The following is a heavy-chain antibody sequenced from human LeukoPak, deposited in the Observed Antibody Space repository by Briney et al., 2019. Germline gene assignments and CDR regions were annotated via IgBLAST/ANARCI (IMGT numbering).Heavy chain of an antibody. CDR2: MNPDSGGT. CDR3: ARGPYYYDSSGYYYDGGPFDY. J-gene: IGHJ4*02. CDR1: GYTFSSYY. V-gene: IGHV1-2*02. D-gene: IGHD3-22*01. Sequence: ASVKVSCKASGYTFSSYYMHWVRQAPGQGLEWMGWMNPDSGGTNYAQNFQGRVTLTRDTSISTAYMELSSLRSEDTAVYYCARGPYYYDSSGYYYDGGPFDYWGQGTLVTVSS.